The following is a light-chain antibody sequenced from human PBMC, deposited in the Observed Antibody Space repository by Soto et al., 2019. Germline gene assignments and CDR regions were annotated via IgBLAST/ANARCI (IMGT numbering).Light chain of an antibody. CDR3: SSYTSSSTLGVV. V-gene: IGLV2-8*01. CDR1: SSDVGGYNY. CDR2: DVS. J-gene: IGLJ2*01. Sequence: QSALAQPPSASGAPGQSVTISCTGTSSDVGGYNYVCWYQQHPGKAPKLIIYDVSGRPSGVPDRFSGSKSGNTASLTISGLQAEDEADYYCSSYTSSSTLGVVFGGGTKVTVL.